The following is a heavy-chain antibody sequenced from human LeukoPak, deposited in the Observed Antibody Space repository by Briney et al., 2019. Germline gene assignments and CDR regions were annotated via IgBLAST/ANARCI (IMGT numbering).Heavy chain of an antibody. CDR3: AKDKKSSGTFDI. J-gene: IGHJ3*02. V-gene: IGHV3-30-3*01. CDR2: ISNDGSQK. CDR1: GFTFSTYA. D-gene: IGHD6-25*01. Sequence: PGRSLRLSCAASGFTFSTYAMHWVRQAPGKGLEWVAVISNDGSQKYYPNSVQGRFTIPRDNSKNTLYLQMNSLRAEDTAVYYCAKDKKSSGTFDIWGQGTMVTVSS.